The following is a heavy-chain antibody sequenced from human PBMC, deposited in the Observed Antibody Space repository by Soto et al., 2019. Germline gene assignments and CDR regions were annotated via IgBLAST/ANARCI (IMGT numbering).Heavy chain of an antibody. Sequence: ASVKVSCKASGYTFTSYDINWVRQATGQGLEWMGWMNPNSGNTGYAQKFQGRVTMTRNTSISTAYMELSSLRSEDTAVYYCARGVRRKWGTTVTGVAPHYYYYYMDVWGKGTTVTVSS. CDR2: MNPNSGNT. V-gene: IGHV1-8*01. CDR1: GYTFTSYD. J-gene: IGHJ6*03. CDR3: ARGVRRKWGTTVTGVAPHYYYYYMDV. D-gene: IGHD4-4*01.